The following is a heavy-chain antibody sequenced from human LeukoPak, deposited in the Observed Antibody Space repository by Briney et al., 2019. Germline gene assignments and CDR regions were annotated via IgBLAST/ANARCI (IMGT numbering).Heavy chain of an antibody. J-gene: IGHJ2*01. Sequence: QPGGSLRLSCTASGFTFSSYCMHWVRQAPGKGLVWVSRINSDGGSTSYADSVKGRFTISRDNAKNTLYLQMNSLRAEDTAMYYCARADRPNWYFDLWGRGTLVTVSS. CDR3: ARADRPNWYFDL. CDR1: GFTFSSYC. CDR2: INSDGGST. V-gene: IGHV3-74*01.